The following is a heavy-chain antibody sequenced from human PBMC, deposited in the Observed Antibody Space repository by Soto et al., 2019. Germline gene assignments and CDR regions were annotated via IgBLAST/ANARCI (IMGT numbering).Heavy chain of an antibody. CDR1: GGSISSGDYY. CDR2: IYYSGST. V-gene: IGHV4-30-4*01. J-gene: IGHJ6*02. D-gene: IGHD6-13*01. CDR3: AIGGESSSWSEGYYYYGMDV. Sequence: QVQLQESGPGLVKPSQTLSLTCTVSGGSISSGDYYWSWIRQPPGKGLEWIGYIYYSGSTYYNPSLKSRVTISVDPSKNQFSVQLSSVTAADAAVYYGAIGGESSSWSEGYYYYGMDVWGQRTTVTGSS.